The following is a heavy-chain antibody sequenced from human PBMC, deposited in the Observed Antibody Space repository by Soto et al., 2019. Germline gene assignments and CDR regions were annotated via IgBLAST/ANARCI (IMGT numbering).Heavy chain of an antibody. CDR3: ARGGYLFNFDY. D-gene: IGHD2-21*01. CDR2: VSAYNGDT. V-gene: IGHV1-18*01. Sequence: QVQLVQSGAEVKKPGASVKVSCKASGYTFINYGISWVRQAPGQGLEWIGWVSAYNGDTNYAQSLQGRVIMTTDTSTTTAYMDLRSLRSDDTAVYYCARGGYLFNFDYWDQGTLVTVSS. CDR1: GYTFINYG. J-gene: IGHJ4*02.